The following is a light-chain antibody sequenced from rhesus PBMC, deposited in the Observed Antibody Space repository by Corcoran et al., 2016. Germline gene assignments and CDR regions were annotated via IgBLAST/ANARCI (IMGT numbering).Light chain of an antibody. V-gene: IGKV1-74*01. CDR2: KAS. Sequence: DIQMTQSPSSLSASVGDRVTITCRASENVNKYINWYQQKPGKAPKLLINKASTLQSGVPSRVSGSGSGTDYTFTISSLQPEYVATYYCQHGYGTPYSFGQGTKVEIK. CDR3: QHGYGTPYS. J-gene: IGKJ2*01. CDR1: ENVNKY.